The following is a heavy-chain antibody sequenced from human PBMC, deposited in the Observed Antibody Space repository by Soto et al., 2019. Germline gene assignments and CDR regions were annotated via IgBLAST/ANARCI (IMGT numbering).Heavy chain of an antibody. CDR2: ISGSGGST. CDR1: GFTFSSYA. CDR3: AKDPGYSSGWYVPRNWFDP. J-gene: IGHJ5*02. D-gene: IGHD6-19*01. V-gene: IGHV3-23*01. Sequence: GGSLRLSCAASGFTFSSYAMSWVRQAPGKGLEWVSAISGSGGSTYYADSVKGRFTISRGNSKNTLYLQMNSLRAEDTAVYYCAKDPGYSSGWYVPRNWFDPWGQGTLVTVSS.